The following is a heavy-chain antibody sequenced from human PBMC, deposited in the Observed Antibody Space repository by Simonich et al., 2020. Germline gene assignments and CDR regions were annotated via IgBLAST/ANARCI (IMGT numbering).Heavy chain of an antibody. V-gene: IGHV3-21*01. J-gene: IGHJ3*02. D-gene: IGHD1-26*01. Sequence: EVQLVESGGGLVKPGGSLRLSCSASGFTFSSYSMNWVRQATGKGLEWVSTISKSSSYIYYADSVKGRFTISRDNAKNSLYLQMNSLRAEDTAVYYCARGIVGASGAFDIWGQGTMVTVSS. CDR3: ARGIVGASGAFDI. CDR2: ISKSSSYI. CDR1: GFTFSSYS.